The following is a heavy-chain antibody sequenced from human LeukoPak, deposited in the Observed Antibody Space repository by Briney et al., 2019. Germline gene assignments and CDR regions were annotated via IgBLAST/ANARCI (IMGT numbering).Heavy chain of an antibody. V-gene: IGHV6-1*01. CDR1: GDSVSTNNAG. D-gene: IGHD2-21*02. CDR2: TYYSSNWYK. J-gene: IGHJ2*01. Sequence: SQTLSLTCAISGDSVSTNNAGWNWIRQSPSRGLEWLGRTYYSSNWYKDYAVSVISRITINPDTSKNQFSLQLNSVTPEDTAVYYCARDPAFQQYGYFDLWGRGTLVTVSS. CDR3: ARDPAFQQYGYFDL.